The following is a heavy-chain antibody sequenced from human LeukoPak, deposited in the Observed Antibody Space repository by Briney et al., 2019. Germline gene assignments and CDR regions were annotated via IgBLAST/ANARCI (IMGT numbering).Heavy chain of an antibody. V-gene: IGHV4-30-4*01. CDR1: GGSISSGDYY. D-gene: IGHD3-10*01. CDR2: IYYSGST. Sequence: PSETLSLTCTVSGGSISSGDYYWSWIRQPPGKGLEWIGYIYYSGSTYYNPSLKSRVTISVDTSKNQFSLKLSSVTAADTAVYYCARRPMVRGAPFDYWGQGTLVTVSS. CDR3: ARRPMVRGAPFDY. J-gene: IGHJ4*02.